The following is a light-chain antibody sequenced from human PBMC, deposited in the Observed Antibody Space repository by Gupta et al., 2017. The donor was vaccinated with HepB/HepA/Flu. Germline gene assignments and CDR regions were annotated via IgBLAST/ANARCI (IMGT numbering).Light chain of an antibody. CDR2: TAS. V-gene: IGKV1-5*03. J-gene: IGKJ4*01. CDR1: QSISSW. CDR3: QQDNSFPLT. Sequence: DIQMTQSPSTLSASVGDRVTITCRASQSISSWLAWYQQKPGKAPKLLIYTASRVESGVPSRFSGSGSATEFTLTISSLQPDDFANYYCQQDNSFPLTFGGGTKVEIK.